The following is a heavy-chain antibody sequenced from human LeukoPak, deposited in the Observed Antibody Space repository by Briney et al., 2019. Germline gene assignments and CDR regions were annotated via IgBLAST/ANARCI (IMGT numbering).Heavy chain of an antibody. CDR2: IYSGGST. J-gene: IGHJ6*03. D-gene: IGHD6-19*01. CDR1: GFTVSSNY. Sequence: PGGSLRLSCAASGFTVSSNYMSWVRQAPGKGLEWVSVIYSGGSTYYADSVKGRFTISRDNAKNSLYLQMNSLRAEDTAVYYCARILAVSGTDYYYMDVWGKGTTVTISS. CDR3: ARILAVSGTDYYYMDV. V-gene: IGHV3-53*01.